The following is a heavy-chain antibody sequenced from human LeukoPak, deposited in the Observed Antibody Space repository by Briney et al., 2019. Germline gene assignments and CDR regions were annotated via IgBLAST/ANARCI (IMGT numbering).Heavy chain of an antibody. Sequence: SETLSLTCAVYGGSFSGYYWSWIRQPPGKGLEWIWEINHSGSTNYNPSLKSRVTISVDTSKNQFSLKLSSVTAADTAVFYCARGRAVAGWSRYYFDYWGQGTLVTVSS. CDR1: GGSFSGYY. CDR2: INHSGST. D-gene: IGHD6-19*01. J-gene: IGHJ4*02. CDR3: ARGRAVAGWSRYYFDY. V-gene: IGHV4-34*01.